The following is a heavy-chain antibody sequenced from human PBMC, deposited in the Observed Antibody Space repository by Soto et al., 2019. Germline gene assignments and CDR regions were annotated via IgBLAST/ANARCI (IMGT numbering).Heavy chain of an antibody. CDR2: IIPIFGTA. CDR1: GGTFSSYA. Sequence: QVQLVQSGAEVKKPGSSVKVSCNSSGGTFSSYAISWVRQAPGQVLEWMGGIIPIFGTANYAQKFQGRVTITADEYTSTAYMELSRLRSEDTAVYYCARGDSIGGGWFDTWGHGTLVNVSS. CDR3: ARGDSIGGGWFDT. J-gene: IGHJ5*01. V-gene: IGHV1-69*01. D-gene: IGHD3-16*01.